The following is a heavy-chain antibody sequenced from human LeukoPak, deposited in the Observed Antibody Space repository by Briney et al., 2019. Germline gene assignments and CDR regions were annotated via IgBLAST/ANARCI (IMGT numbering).Heavy chain of an antibody. CDR2: ISGSGGST. CDR1: GFTFSSYA. V-gene: IGHV3-23*01. Sequence: GGSLRLSCAASGFTFSSYAMSWVRQAPGKGLEWVSAISGSGGSTYYADSVKGRFTISRDNSKNTLYLQMNSLRAEDTAVYYCAKDRDFITMIVVPHLPYWGQGTLVTVSS. J-gene: IGHJ4*02. CDR3: AKDRDFITMIVVPHLPY. D-gene: IGHD3-22*01.